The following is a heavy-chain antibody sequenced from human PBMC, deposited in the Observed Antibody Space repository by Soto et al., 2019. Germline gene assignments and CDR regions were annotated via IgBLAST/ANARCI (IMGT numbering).Heavy chain of an antibody. CDR3: AREGVAPYYYYGMDV. Sequence: ASVKVSCKASGYTFTRSGISWVRHAPGQGLEWMGWISTYNGDTNYAQTFQGRVTMTTDTSTSTVHMEVRSLRSDDTAVYYCAREGVAPYYYYGMDVWGQGTPVTV. CDR1: GYTFTRSG. J-gene: IGHJ6*02. CDR2: ISTYNGDT. V-gene: IGHV1-18*01. D-gene: IGHD5-12*01.